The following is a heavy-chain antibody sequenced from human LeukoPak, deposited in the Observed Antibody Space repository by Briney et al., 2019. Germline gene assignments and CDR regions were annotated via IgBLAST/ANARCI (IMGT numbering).Heavy chain of an antibody. V-gene: IGHV3-53*01. CDR2: IYSGGST. J-gene: IGHJ4*02. Sequence: PGGSLRLSCAASGFTVSSNYMSWVRQAQGKGLEWVSVIYSGGSTYYADSVQGRFTISRDNSKNTLYLQMNSLRADDTAVYYCAKVWSTSVPPTYWGQGTLVTVSS. D-gene: IGHD2-2*01. CDR1: GFTVSSNY. CDR3: AKVWSTSVPPTY.